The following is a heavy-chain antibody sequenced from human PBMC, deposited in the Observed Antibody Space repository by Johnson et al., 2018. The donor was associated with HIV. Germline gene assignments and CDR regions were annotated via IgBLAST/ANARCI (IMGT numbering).Heavy chain of an antibody. CDR1: GFSVSNNY. D-gene: IGHD6-13*01. Sequence: VQLVESGGGLVQPGGSLRLSCAASGFSVSNNYMNWVRQAPGKGLEWVSVLYSGGNTYYADSVRGRFTISRDNSKNTLYLQMSSLKAEDTAMYYCARDGESQQLPLGDAFDVWGQGTMVIVSS. J-gene: IGHJ3*01. CDR3: ARDGESQQLPLGDAFDV. CDR2: LYSGGNT. V-gene: IGHV3-66*01.